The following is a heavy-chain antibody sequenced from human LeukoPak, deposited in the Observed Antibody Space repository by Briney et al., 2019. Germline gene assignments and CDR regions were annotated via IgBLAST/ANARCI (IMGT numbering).Heavy chain of an antibody. Sequence: GASVKVSCKASGGTFNRYAVTWVRQAPGQGLEWLGGNIPIFGTANYAQKFQGRVTITTDESTNTAYMELTSLTSEDTAVYYCASGKYGLRSWFDPWGQGTLVTVSP. V-gene: IGHV1-69*05. CDR2: NIPIFGTA. D-gene: IGHD4-17*01. CDR3: ASGKYGLRSWFDP. CDR1: GGTFNRYA. J-gene: IGHJ5*02.